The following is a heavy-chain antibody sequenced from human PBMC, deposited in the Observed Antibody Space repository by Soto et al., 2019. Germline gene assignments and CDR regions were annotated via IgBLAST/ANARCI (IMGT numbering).Heavy chain of an antibody. D-gene: IGHD3-10*01. J-gene: IGHJ4*02. V-gene: IGHV3-21*06. CDR3: ARDIGEMSAV. CDR2: ISSSSSYI. Sequence: SXRLSCTVSGFTFISSTMTWVRQGPGKGLEWVSSISSSSSYIYFADSLKGRFTISRDNAKNSLYLQMNSLRAEDTAVYYCARDIGEMSAVWGQGTQVTVSS. CDR1: GFTFISST.